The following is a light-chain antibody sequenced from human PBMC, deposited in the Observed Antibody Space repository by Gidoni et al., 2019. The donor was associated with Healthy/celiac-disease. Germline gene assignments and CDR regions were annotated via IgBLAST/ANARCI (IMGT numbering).Light chain of an antibody. V-gene: IGKV3-11*01. Sequence: IVFTQSPATLSLSPGERATLSCRASHSVGSYLAWYQQKPGQAPRLLIYDAFNRATGIPARFSGSGSGTDFTLTISSLEPEDFAVYYCQQRSNWPSFGGGTKLEIK. CDR1: HSVGSY. J-gene: IGKJ4*01. CDR2: DAF. CDR3: QQRSNWPS.